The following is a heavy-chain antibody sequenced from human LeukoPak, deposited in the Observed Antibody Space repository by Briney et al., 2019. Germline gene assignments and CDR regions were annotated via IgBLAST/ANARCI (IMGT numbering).Heavy chain of an antibody. V-gene: IGHV3-21*01. J-gene: IGHJ4*02. Sequence: PGGSLRLSCAASGFTFSSYSMNWVRQAPGKGLEWVSSISSSSSHTYYADSVKGRFTSSRDNTKNSLYLQMNSLRGEDTAVYYCASMIGSGYSGYSTLYYFDYWGQGTLVTVSS. CDR2: ISSSSSHT. CDR1: GFTFSSYS. CDR3: ASMIGSGYSGYSTLYYFDY. D-gene: IGHD5-12*01.